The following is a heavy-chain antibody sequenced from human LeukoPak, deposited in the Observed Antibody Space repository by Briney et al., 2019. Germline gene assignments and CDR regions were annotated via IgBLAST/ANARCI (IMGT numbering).Heavy chain of an antibody. D-gene: IGHD6-13*01. Sequence: GASVKVSCKASGYTFTSYGISWVRQAPGQGLEWMGWISAYNGNTNYAQKLQGRVTMTTDTSTSTAYMELRSLRSDDTAVYYCARVGQLVLDYYYYYGMDVWGQGTTVTVSS. CDR2: ISAYNGNT. CDR1: GYTFTSYG. CDR3: ARVGQLVLDYYYYYGMDV. J-gene: IGHJ6*02. V-gene: IGHV1-18*01.